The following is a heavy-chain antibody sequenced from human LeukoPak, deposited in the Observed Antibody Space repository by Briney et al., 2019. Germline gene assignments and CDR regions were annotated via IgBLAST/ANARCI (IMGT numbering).Heavy chain of an antibody. CDR2: IWYDGSNK. Sequence: PGGSLRLSCAASGFTFSSYGMHLVRQAPSKGLEWVAVIWYDGSNKYYADSVKGRFTISRDNSKNTLYLQMNSLRAEDTAVYYCARLKGVATPFDYWGQGTLVTVSS. CDR3: ARLKGVATPFDY. D-gene: IGHD5-12*01. J-gene: IGHJ4*02. CDR1: GFTFSSYG. V-gene: IGHV3-33*08.